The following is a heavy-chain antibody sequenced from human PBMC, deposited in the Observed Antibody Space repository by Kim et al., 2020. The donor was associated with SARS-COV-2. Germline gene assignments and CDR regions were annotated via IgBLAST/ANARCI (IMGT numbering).Heavy chain of an antibody. V-gene: IGHV3-49*02. D-gene: IGHD3-3*01. Sequence: EYAASVKGRFTITRDDSKSIAYLQMNSLKTEDTAVYYCTRHDFWSGYYFDDWGQGTLVTVSS. J-gene: IGHJ4*02. CDR3: TRHDFWSGYYFDD.